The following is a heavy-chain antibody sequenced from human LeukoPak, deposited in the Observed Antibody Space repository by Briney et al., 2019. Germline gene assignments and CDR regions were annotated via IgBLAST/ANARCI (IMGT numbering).Heavy chain of an antibody. V-gene: IGHV4-30-2*03. CDR3: ARDQDYYGSGSYGPDY. CDR1: GGSISSGGYS. D-gene: IGHD3-10*01. CDR2: IYHSGST. Sequence: PSETVSLTCAVSGGSISSGGYSWSWIRQPPGKGLEWIGSIYHSGSTFYNPSLKSRVTISVDTSKNQFSLKLSSVTAADTAVYYCARDQDYYGSGSYGPDYWGQGTLVTVSS. J-gene: IGHJ4*02.